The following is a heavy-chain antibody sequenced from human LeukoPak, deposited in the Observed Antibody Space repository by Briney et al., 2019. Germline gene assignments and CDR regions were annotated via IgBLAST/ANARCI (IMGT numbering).Heavy chain of an antibody. V-gene: IGHV3-30*02. J-gene: IGHJ4*02. CDR1: GFTFSSYG. CDR2: IRYDGSNK. CDR3: AKEDFFGNGPLGHSGYEAEGYFDY. Sequence: PGGSLRLSCAASGFTFSSYGMHWVRQAPGKGLEWVAFIRYDGSNKYYADSVKGRFTISRDNSKNTLYLQMNSLRAEDTAVYYCAKEDFFGNGPLGHSGYEAEGYFDYWGQGTLVTVSS. D-gene: IGHD5-12*01.